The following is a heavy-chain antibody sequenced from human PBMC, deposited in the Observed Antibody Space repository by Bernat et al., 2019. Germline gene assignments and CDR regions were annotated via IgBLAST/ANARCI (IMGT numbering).Heavy chain of an antibody. Sequence: QVQLVESGGGVVQPGRSLRLSCAASGFTFSSYGMHWVRQAPGKGLEWVAVISYDGSNKYYADSVKGRFTISRDNSKNTLYLQMNSLRAEDTAVYYCAKDPYVSSGYYCFDYWGQGTLVTVSS. D-gene: IGHD3-22*01. CDR2: ISYDGSNK. V-gene: IGHV3-30*18. CDR1: GFTFSSYG. J-gene: IGHJ4*02. CDR3: AKDPYVSSGYYCFDY.